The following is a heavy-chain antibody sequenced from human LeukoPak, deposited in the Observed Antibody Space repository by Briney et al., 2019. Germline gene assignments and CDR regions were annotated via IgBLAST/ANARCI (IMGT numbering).Heavy chain of an antibody. V-gene: IGHV1-2*02. J-gene: IGHJ3*02. CDR3: ARDIVVVPAAMIGNAFDI. D-gene: IGHD2-2*01. CDR1: GYTFTGYY. Sequence: GASVKVSCKASGYTFTGYYMHWVRQAPGQGLEWMGWINPNSGGTNYAQKFQGRVTMTRDMSISTAYMELSRLRSDDTAVYYCARDIVVVPAAMIGNAFDIWGQGTMVTVSS. CDR2: INPNSGGT.